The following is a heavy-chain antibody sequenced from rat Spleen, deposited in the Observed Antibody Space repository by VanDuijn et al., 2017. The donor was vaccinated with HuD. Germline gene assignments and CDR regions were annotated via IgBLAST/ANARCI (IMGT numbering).Heavy chain of an antibody. CDR3: TRGGNYALDA. V-gene: IGHV5-29*01. CDR1: GFTFSDYG. CDR2: ISSDGSST. D-gene: IGHD1-10*01. Sequence: EVQLVESGGGLVQPGRSLKLSCAASGFTFSDYGMAWVRQAPTKGLEWVATISSDGSSTYYRDSVKGRFTISRDNAKNTLFLQMDSLRSEDTATYYCTRGGNYALDAWGQGASVTVSS. J-gene: IGHJ4*01.